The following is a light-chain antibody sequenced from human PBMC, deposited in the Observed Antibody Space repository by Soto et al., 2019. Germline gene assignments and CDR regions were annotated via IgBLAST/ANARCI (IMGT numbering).Light chain of an antibody. V-gene: IGKV1-9*01. CDR1: QDISSY. CDR2: TAS. Sequence: SQLTQSPSSLSASVVDRVTITCRASQDISSYLAWYQQEPGKAPKLLIHTASTIQREVPSRFSVSGSGTDFTLTISSLQPEDFATYYCQEAYSFPVPFGLGTRLEI. J-gene: IGKJ5*01. CDR3: QEAYSFPVP.